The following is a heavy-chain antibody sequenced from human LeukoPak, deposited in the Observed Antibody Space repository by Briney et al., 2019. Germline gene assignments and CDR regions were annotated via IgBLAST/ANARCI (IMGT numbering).Heavy chain of an antibody. CDR2: ISAYNGNT. J-gene: IGHJ6*03. D-gene: IGHD4-17*01. CDR3: ARQGGDPDYYYYYYMDV. Sequence: ASVKVSCKASGYTFTSYGISWVRQAPGQGLEWMGWISAYNGNTNYAQKLQGRVTMTTDTSTSTAYMELRSLRSDDTAVYYGARQGGDPDYYYYYYMDVWGKGTTVTISS. V-gene: IGHV1-18*01. CDR1: GYTFTSYG.